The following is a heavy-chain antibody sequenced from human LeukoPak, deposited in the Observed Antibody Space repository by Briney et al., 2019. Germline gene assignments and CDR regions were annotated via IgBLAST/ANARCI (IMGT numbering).Heavy chain of an antibody. J-gene: IGHJ6*03. CDR1: GLTFSSYW. CDR3: ARGQLRHFDWLLTVYYYYYYMDV. Sequence: TGGSLRLSCAASGLTFSSYWMSWVRQAPGKGLEWVANIKQDGSEKYYVDSVKGRFTISRDNAKNSLYLQMNSLRAEDTAVYYCARGQLRHFDWLLTVYYYYYYMDVWGKGTTVTVSS. CDR2: IKQDGSEK. D-gene: IGHD3-9*01. V-gene: IGHV3-7*01.